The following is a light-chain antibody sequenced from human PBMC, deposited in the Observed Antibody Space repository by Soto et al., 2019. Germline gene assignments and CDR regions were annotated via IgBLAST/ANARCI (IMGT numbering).Light chain of an antibody. CDR2: DVS. V-gene: IGLV2-14*03. J-gene: IGLJ1*01. Sequence: QSALTQPASVSGSPGQSITISCTGTSTDVGGSKYVSWYQQHPGQAPKLMIYDVSNRPSGISDRFSGSKSGYTASLTISGLQTEDEADYYCSSYGGSSSALSVFGTGTKVTVL. CDR1: STDVGGSKY. CDR3: SSYGGSSSALSV.